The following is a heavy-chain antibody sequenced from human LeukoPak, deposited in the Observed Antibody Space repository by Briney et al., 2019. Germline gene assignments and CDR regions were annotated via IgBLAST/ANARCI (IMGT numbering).Heavy chain of an antibody. CDR1: GGSISTYGHY. Sequence: SETLSLTCTVSGGSISTYGHYWSWIRQPPGKGLEWIGYIYYSGSTNYNPSLKSRVTISVDTSKNQFSLKLSSVTAADTAVYYCARASSRMTKARVYYMDVWGKGTTVTVSS. J-gene: IGHJ6*03. D-gene: IGHD2-8*01. V-gene: IGHV4-61*08. CDR2: IYYSGST. CDR3: ARASSRMTKARVYYMDV.